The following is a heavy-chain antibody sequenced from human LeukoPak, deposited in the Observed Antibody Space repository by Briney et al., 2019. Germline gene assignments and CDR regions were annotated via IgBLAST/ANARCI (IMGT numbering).Heavy chain of an antibody. CDR3: ARIRELDRRPYYNGMDV. CDR2: TYPTGST. J-gene: IGHJ6*04. CDR1: CDAIGREY. D-gene: IGHD1-1*01. Sequence: SETLSLTCTVACDAIGREYWACIQQPPFHTLDWICHTYPTGSTTDNPSLQSRVTISVDPSKTQFSLKLRSVTAADSAVYHCARIRELDRRPYYNGMDVWGKGTTVTVSS. V-gene: IGHV4-59*01.